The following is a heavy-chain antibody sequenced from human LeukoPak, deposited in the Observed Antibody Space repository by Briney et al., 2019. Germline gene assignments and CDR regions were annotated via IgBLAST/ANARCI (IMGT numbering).Heavy chain of an antibody. CDR3: ATVGRGNDRRDAFDI. J-gene: IGHJ3*02. CDR2: FDPEDGET. V-gene: IGHV1-24*01. CDR1: GYTLTELS. D-gene: IGHD1-1*01. Sequence: ASVKVSCKVSGYTLTELSMHWVRQAPGKGLEWMGGFDPEDGETIYAQKFQGRVTMTEDTSTDTAYMELSSLRSEDTAVCYCATVGRGNDRRDAFDIWGQGTMVTVSS.